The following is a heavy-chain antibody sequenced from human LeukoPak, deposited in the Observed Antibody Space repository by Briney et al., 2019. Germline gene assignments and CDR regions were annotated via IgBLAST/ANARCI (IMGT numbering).Heavy chain of an antibody. J-gene: IGHJ4*02. CDR2: ISGSAGNT. CDR1: GFTFSSYA. Sequence: GGSLRLSCEASGFTFSSYAMSWVRQAPGKGLQWVSTISGSAGNTYSADSVKGRFTISRDNAKNSLYLQMNSLRAEDTAVYYCTRDPRRLDYWGQGTLVTVSS. V-gene: IGHV3-23*01. CDR3: TRDPRRLDY.